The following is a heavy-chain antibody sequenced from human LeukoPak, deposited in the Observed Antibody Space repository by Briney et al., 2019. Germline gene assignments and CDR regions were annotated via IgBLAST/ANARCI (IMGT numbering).Heavy chain of an antibody. CDR3: ARDHGQTGYDF. J-gene: IGHJ4*02. CDR2: INPNSGGT. Sequence: ASVKVSCKASGYTFTSYGISWVRQAPGQGLEWMGWINPNSGGTYYGQNFQDRVTMTRDTSISTAYMELSGLRFDDTAVYYCARDHGQTGYDFWGQGTLVTVSS. CDR1: GYTFTSYG. D-gene: IGHD1-1*01. V-gene: IGHV1-2*02.